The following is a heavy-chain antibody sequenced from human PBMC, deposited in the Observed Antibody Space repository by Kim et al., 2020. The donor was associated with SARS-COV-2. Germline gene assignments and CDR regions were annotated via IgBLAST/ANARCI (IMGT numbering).Heavy chain of an antibody. CDR3: ARVSKHPNVVVVAATRWFDP. Sequence: SETLSLTCAVYGGSFSGYYWSWIRQPPGKGLEWIGEINHSGSTNYNPSLKSRVTISVDTSKNQFSLKLSSVTAADTAVYYCARVSKHPNVVVVAATRWFDPWGQGTLVTVSS. D-gene: IGHD2-15*01. CDR1: GGSFSGYY. J-gene: IGHJ5*02. V-gene: IGHV4-34*01. CDR2: INHSGST.